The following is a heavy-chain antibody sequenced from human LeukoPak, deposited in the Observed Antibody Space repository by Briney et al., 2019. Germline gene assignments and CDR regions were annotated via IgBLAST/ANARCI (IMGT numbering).Heavy chain of an antibody. Sequence: SETLSLTCAVYGGSFSGYYWSWIRQPPGKGLQWIGEINHSGSTNYNPSLKSRVTISVDTSKNQFSLKLSSVTAADTAVYYCARTSGWFYYFDYWGQGTLVTVSS. CDR2: INHSGST. CDR1: GGSFSGYY. V-gene: IGHV4-34*01. J-gene: IGHJ4*02. CDR3: ARTSGWFYYFDY. D-gene: IGHD6-19*01.